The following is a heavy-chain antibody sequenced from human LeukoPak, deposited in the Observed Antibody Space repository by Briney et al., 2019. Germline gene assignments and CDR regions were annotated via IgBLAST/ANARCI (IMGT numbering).Heavy chain of an antibody. Sequence: GASVKVPCKASGYTFTSYDINWVRQATGQGLVWMGWMNPNSGNTGYAQKFQGRVTMTRNTSISTAYMELSSLRSEDTAVYYCARTSGYDVGHYYYYYGMDVWGQGTTVTVSS. CDR2: MNPNSGNT. J-gene: IGHJ6*02. CDR1: GYTFTSYD. V-gene: IGHV1-8*01. D-gene: IGHD5-12*01. CDR3: ARTSGYDVGHYYYYYGMDV.